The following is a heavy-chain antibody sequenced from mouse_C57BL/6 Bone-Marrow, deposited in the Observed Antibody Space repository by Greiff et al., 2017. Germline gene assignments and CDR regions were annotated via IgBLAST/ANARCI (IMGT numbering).Heavy chain of an antibody. V-gene: IGHV5-6*02. J-gene: IGHJ4*01. CDR3: ARQRLLGAMDD. CDR2: ISSGGSYT. CDR1: GFTFSSYG. Sequence: EVMLVESGGDLVKPGGSLKLSCAASGFTFSSYGMSWVRQTPDKRLEWVATISSGGSYTYYPNSVKGRFTLYRDNAKNTLYLQMSSLKSEDTAMYYCARQRLLGAMDDWGQGPSVTVSS. D-gene: IGHD2-3*01.